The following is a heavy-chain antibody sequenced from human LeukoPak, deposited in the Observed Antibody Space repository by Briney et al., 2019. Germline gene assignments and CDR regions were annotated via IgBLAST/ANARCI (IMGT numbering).Heavy chain of an antibody. CDR2: INPSGDST. D-gene: IGHD6-13*01. V-gene: IGHV1-46*01. Sequence: ASVKVSCKASGYTFTSNHIHCVRQAPGQGLEWMGVINPSGDSTSYAQKFQGRVTMTRDTSTSTVYMELSSLRSEDTAIYYCAKLAASETGEGSWGQGTLVTVSS. J-gene: IGHJ5*02. CDR1: GYTFTSNH. CDR3: AKLAASETGEGS.